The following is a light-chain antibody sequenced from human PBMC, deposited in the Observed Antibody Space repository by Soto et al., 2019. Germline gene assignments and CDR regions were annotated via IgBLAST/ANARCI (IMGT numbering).Light chain of an antibody. CDR1: SSDVGGYNY. CDR2: DVS. V-gene: IGLV2-11*01. CDR3: CSYAGSYTLGV. Sequence: QSVLTQPRSVSGSTGQSVTISCTGTSSDVGGYNYVSWYQQHPGKAPKLMIYDVSKRPSGVPDRFSGSKSGNTASLTISGLQAEDEADYYCCSYAGSYTLGVFGGGTKLTVL. J-gene: IGLJ2*01.